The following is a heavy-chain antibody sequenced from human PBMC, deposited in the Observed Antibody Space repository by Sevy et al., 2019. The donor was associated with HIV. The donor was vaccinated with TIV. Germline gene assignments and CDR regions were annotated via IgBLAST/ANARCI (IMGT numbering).Heavy chain of an antibody. CDR2: ISSDGSNK. V-gene: IGHV3-30*18. J-gene: IGHJ6*02. CDR1: GLSFTDHG. D-gene: IGHD2-21*01. CDR3: AQDMDYGGIEHPGV. Sequence: GGSLRLSCAPPGLSFTDHGMHWVRQAPGKGLEWVAVISSDGSNKFYGDSVKGRFTISRDNSNNMLFLHMNSLRRDDTAVYFCAQDMDYGGIEHPGVWGQGTTVTVSS.